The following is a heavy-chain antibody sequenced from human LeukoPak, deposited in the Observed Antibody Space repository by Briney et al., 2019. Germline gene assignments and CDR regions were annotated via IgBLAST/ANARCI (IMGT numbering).Heavy chain of an antibody. Sequence: GGSLRLSCAASGFTFSSSAMSWVRQAPGKGLEWVSAISDSGITTYYADSVKGRFTVSRDNSKNTLYLQVNSLRAEDTALYYCAKEGPPSSGWPFDYWGQGTLVTVSS. J-gene: IGHJ4*02. CDR1: GFTFSSSA. V-gene: IGHV3-23*01. D-gene: IGHD6-19*01. CDR3: AKEGPPSSGWPFDY. CDR2: ISDSGITT.